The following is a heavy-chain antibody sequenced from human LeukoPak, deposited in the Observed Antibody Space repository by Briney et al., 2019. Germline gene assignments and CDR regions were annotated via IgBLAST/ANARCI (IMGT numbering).Heavy chain of an antibody. V-gene: IGHV3-23*01. CDR3: AKSQPRGYSYGN. J-gene: IGHJ4*02. Sequence: GGSLRLSCVASGFTFTSYAMTWVRQAPGKGLEWVSAISGSGDNTYYADFVKGRFTISRDNSKNTLYLQMNSLRAEDTAVYYCAKSQPRGYSYGNWGQGTLVTVSS. CDR2: ISGSGDNT. CDR1: GFTFTSYA. D-gene: IGHD5-18*01.